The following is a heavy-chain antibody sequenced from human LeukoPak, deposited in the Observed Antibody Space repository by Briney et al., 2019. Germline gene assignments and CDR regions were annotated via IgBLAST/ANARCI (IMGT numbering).Heavy chain of an antibody. Sequence: PGGSLRLSCVASGFTFSHYWMSWVRQAPGRGLEWVANIKQDGSEKYYFVDSVKGRFTISRDNAKNSLYLQMNSLRAEDTAVYYCARDGTYCSGNRCYSRFDHWGQGTLVTVSS. J-gene: IGHJ4*02. CDR1: GFTFSHYW. CDR2: IKQDGSEK. D-gene: IGHD2-15*01. CDR3: ARDGTYCSGNRCYSRFDH. V-gene: IGHV3-7*01.